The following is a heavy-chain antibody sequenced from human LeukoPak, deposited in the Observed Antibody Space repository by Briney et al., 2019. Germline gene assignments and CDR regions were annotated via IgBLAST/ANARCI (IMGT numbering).Heavy chain of an antibody. Sequence: SETLSLTCAVYGGSFSGYYWSWIRQPPGKGLEWIGEINHSGSTNYNPSLKSRVTISVDTSKNQFSLKLSSVTAADTAVYYCARGSYSSDGYSYGRNYYYYMDVWGKGTTVTVSS. V-gene: IGHV4-34*01. CDR3: ARGSYSSDGYSYGRNYYYYMDV. J-gene: IGHJ6*03. CDR1: GGSFSGYY. CDR2: INHSGST. D-gene: IGHD5-18*01.